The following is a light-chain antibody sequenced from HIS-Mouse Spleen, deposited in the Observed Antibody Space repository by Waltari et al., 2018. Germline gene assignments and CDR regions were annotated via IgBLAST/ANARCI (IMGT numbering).Light chain of an antibody. V-gene: IGLV2-8*01. CDR3: SSYAGSNNYV. Sequence: QSALTQPPSASESPGQSVPISCTGTSSDVGGSNHVSWYQQHPGKAPKLMIYEVSKRPSGVPDRFSGSKSGNTASLTVSGLQAEDEADYYCSSYAGSNNYVFGTGTKVTVL. J-gene: IGLJ1*01. CDR2: EVS. CDR1: SSDVGGSNH.